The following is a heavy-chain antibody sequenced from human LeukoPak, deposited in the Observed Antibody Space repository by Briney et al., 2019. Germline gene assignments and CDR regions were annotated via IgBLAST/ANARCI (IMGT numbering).Heavy chain of an antibody. V-gene: IGHV4-61*08. D-gene: IGHD6-19*01. J-gene: IGHJ4*02. CDR3: AREEEHSSGWYVDY. CDR1: GGSISSGGYY. Sequence: SETLSLTCTVSGGSISSGGYYWSWIRQHPGKGREWIAYIYYSGSTYYNPSLKSRVTISIDTSKNQFSLKLSSVTAADTAVYYCAREEEHSSGWYVDYWGQGTLVTVSS. CDR2: IYYSGST.